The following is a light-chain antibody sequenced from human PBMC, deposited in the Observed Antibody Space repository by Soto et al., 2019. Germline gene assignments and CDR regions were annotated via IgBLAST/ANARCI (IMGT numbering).Light chain of an antibody. CDR1: ETVDSF. CDR2: GAS. V-gene: IGKV3-20*01. CDR3: QQYGSSGT. J-gene: IGKJ1*01. Sequence: EIVLTQSPATLSLSPGERAALSCRASETVDSFLAWYQQKPGQAPRLLIYGASNRATGIPDRFSGSGSGTDFTLTISRLEPEDFAVYYCQQYGSSGTFGQGTKV.